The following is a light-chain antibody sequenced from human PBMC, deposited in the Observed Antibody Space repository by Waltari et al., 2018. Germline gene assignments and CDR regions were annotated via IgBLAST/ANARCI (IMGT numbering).Light chain of an antibody. CDR3: ASWDDSLNGHWV. CDR2: RSD. V-gene: IGLV1-44*01. J-gene: IGLJ3*02. Sequence: QSVLTQPPSASGTPGQRVTIPRSGSAPHIRGHLVNRYQQFPGKAPKLLIYRSDLRPSGVPDRVSGSKSGTSASLAISGLQSEDEADYFCASWDDSLNGHWVFGGGTKVTVL. CDR1: APHIRGHL.